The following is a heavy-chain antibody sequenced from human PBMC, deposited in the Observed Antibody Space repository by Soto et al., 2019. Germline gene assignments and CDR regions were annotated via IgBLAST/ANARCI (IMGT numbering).Heavy chain of an antibody. Sequence: QVQLVESGGGVVQPGRSLRLSCAASGFTFSSYAMHWVRQAPGKGLEWVAVISYDGSNKYYADSVKGQFTISRDNSKNTLYLQMNSLRAEDTAVYYCARDGNVRIAAAGMVTYYYYGMDVWGQGTTVTVSS. CDR2: ISYDGSNK. D-gene: IGHD6-13*01. V-gene: IGHV3-30-3*01. J-gene: IGHJ6*02. CDR1: GFTFSSYA. CDR3: ARDGNVRIAAAGMVTYYYYGMDV.